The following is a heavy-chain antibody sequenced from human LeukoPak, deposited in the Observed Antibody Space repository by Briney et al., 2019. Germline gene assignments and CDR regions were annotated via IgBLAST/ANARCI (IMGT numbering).Heavy chain of an antibody. D-gene: IGHD5-12*01. J-gene: IGHJ4*02. Sequence: GESLKISCKASGYSFTSYWISWVRQMPGKGLEWMGRIDPRDSYTNYSPSFQGHVAISVDKSISTAYLQWSSLKASDTAIYYCARQTLVGDSFDSWGQGTLVTVSS. CDR1: GYSFTSYW. CDR2: IDPRDSYT. V-gene: IGHV5-10-1*01. CDR3: ARQTLVGDSFDS.